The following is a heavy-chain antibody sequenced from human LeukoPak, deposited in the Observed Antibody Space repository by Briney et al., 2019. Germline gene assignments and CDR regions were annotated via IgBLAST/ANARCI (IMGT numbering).Heavy chain of an antibody. Sequence: GGSLRLSCAASAFTFSNSAMNWVRQAPGKGLEWVSGISASGGRTFYADSVKGRFTMSRDNPKNTLFLQMNSLRVEDTAVYYCAKDRCGGDCYSDFDYWGQGTLVTVSS. D-gene: IGHD2-21*02. CDR2: ISASGGRT. CDR1: AFTFSNSA. J-gene: IGHJ4*02. CDR3: AKDRCGGDCYSDFDY. V-gene: IGHV3-23*01.